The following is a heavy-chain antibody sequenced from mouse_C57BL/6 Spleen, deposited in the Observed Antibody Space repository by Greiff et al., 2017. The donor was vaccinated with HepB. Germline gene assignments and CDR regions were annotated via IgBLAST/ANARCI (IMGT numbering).Heavy chain of an antibody. J-gene: IGHJ3*01. D-gene: IGHD1-1*01. Sequence: DVKLQESGPGMVKPSQSLSLTCTVTGYSITSGYDWHWIRHFPGNKLEWMGYISYSGSTNYNPSLKSRISITHDTSKNHFFLKLNSVTTEDTATYYCARGGYYGSSLPWFAYWGQGTLVTVSA. CDR3: ARGGYYGSSLPWFAY. CDR1: GYSITSGYD. CDR2: ISYSGST. V-gene: IGHV3-1*01.